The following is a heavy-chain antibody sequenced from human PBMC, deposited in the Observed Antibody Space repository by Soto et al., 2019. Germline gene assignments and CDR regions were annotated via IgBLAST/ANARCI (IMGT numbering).Heavy chain of an antibody. J-gene: IGHJ4*02. CDR2: IYYSGST. Sequence: SETLSLTCTVSGGSVSSGSYYWSWIRQPPGKGLEWIGYIYYSGSTNYNPSLKSRVTISVDTSKNQFSLKLSSVTAADTAVYYCAKDGSWAAAGTGYFDYWGQGTLVTVSS. D-gene: IGHD6-13*01. CDR3: AKDGSWAAAGTGYFDY. CDR1: GGSVSSGSYY. V-gene: IGHV4-61*01.